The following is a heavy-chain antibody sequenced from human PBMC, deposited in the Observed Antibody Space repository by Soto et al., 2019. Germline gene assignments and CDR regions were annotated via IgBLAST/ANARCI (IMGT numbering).Heavy chain of an antibody. Sequence: GGSLRLSCAASGFTFSSYAMHWVRQAPGKGLEWVAVISYDGSNKYYADSVKGRFTISRDNSKNTLYLQMNSLRAEDTAVYYCARLLAGDDSSGYYYLDDAFDISGQATMVTVSS. CDR2: ISYDGSNK. CDR3: ARLLAGDDSSGYYYLDDAFDI. D-gene: IGHD3-22*01. CDR1: GFTFSSYA. J-gene: IGHJ3*02. V-gene: IGHV3-30-3*01.